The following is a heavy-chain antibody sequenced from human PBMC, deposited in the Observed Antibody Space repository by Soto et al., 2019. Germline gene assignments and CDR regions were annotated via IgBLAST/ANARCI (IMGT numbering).Heavy chain of an antibody. CDR2: ISGSGGST. Sequence: GGSLRLSCAASGFTFSSYAMSWVRQAPGKGLEWVSAISGSGGSTYYADSVKGRFTISRDNSKNTLYLQMNSLRAEDTAVYYCAKTPSPSYNWNGPRDAFDIWGQGTMVTVSS. J-gene: IGHJ3*02. CDR3: AKTPSPSYNWNGPRDAFDI. V-gene: IGHV3-23*01. D-gene: IGHD1-1*01. CDR1: GFTFSSYA.